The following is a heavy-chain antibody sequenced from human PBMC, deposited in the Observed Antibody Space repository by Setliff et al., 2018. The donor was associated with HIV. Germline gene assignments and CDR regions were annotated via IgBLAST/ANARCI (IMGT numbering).Heavy chain of an antibody. CDR3: ARVWVYAFDI. CDR2: INSNGDSS. V-gene: IGHV3-64*01. CDR1: GFTFSNYA. Sequence: GGSLRLSCAASGFTFSNYAMYWVRQAPGKGLEYVSGINSNGDSSYYANSVKGRFTISRDNSKNTLYLQMGSLRPEDVAVYYCARVWVYAFDIWGQGTMVTVSS. J-gene: IGHJ3*02. D-gene: IGHD1-26*01.